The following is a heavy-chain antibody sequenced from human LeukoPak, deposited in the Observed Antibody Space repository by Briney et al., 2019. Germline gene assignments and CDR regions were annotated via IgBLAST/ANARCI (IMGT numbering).Heavy chain of an antibody. D-gene: IGHD2-21*02. CDR3: ARHDVVPVIRRGFDF. J-gene: IGHJ4*02. Sequence: SETLSLTCTVSGGSVSGYYWSWIRQSPGKGLEWIGYTFYTGTTLYSPSLRGRVTMSVDTSENQFSLKLSSVTAADTAMYYCARHDVVPVIRRGFDFWGQASLVTVSS. CDR1: GGSVSGYY. CDR2: TFYTGTT. V-gene: IGHV4-59*08.